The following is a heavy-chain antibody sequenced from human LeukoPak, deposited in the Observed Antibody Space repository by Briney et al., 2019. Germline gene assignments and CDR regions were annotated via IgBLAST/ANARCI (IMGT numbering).Heavy chain of an antibody. J-gene: IGHJ6*03. V-gene: IGHV3-66*01. D-gene: IGHD1-26*01. CDR1: GFTVSSNY. Sequence: GGSLRLSCAASGFTVSSNYMNWVRQAPGKGLEWVSVIYSGGTTYYADSVKGRFTISRDNSKNTLYLQMNSLRAEDTAVYYCAKVTEVGATGYYYYMDVWGKGTTVTISS. CDR3: AKVTEVGATGYYYYMDV. CDR2: IYSGGTT.